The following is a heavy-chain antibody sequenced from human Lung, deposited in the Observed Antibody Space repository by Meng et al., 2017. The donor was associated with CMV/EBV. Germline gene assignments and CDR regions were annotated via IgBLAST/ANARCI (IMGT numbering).Heavy chain of an antibody. CDR1: GYSFTSYC. CDR2: ISPGDSDT. CDR3: ARQPNNWFDP. V-gene: IGHV5-51*01. J-gene: IGHJ5*02. Sequence: SFQVFGYSFTSYCIVWLRHMPGHGLEWMGIISPGDSDTRYSPSFQGRVTISVDQSISTAYLEWSSLKASDTAMYYCARQPNNWFDPWGQGTLVTVSS.